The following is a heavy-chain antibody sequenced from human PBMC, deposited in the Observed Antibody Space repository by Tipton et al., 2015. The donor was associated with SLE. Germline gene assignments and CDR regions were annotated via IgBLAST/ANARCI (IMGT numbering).Heavy chain of an antibody. CDR2: IYYSGST. CDR3: ARGRDSSGSYAFDI. J-gene: IGHJ3*02. V-gene: IGHV4-59*11. Sequence: TLSLTCTVSGGSISSHYWSWIRQPPGKGLEWIGYIYYSGSTNYNPSLKSRVTISVDTSKNQFSLKLGSVTAADTAVYYCARGRDSSGSYAFDIWGQGTMVTVSS. CDR1: GGSISSHY. D-gene: IGHD3-22*01.